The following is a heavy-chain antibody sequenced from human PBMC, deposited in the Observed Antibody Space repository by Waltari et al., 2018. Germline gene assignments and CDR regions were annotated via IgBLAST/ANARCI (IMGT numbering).Heavy chain of an antibody. Sequence: QVQLQESGPGLVKPSETLSLTCTVSGGSISSYYWSWIRQPPGKGLEWIGYIYYSGSTNYNPSLKSRVTISVDTSKNQFSLKLSSVTAADTAVYYCARGVQDSSGWSGGAFDIWGQGTMVTVSS. CDR1: GGSISSYY. CDR2: IYYSGST. V-gene: IGHV4-59*01. CDR3: ARGVQDSSGWSGGAFDI. J-gene: IGHJ3*02. D-gene: IGHD6-19*01.